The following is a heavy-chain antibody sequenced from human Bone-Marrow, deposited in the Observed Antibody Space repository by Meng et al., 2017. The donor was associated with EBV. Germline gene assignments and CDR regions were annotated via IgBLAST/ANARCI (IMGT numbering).Heavy chain of an antibody. V-gene: IGHV4-34*01. CDR1: GGSFSGYY. Sequence: QVQLQHGGAGLLKPSETLSLTCAVYGGSFSGYYWSWIRQPPGKGLEWIGEINHSGSTNYNPSLKSRVTISVDTSKNQFSLKLSSVTAADTAVYYCARRGDYGDTRVSDYWGQGTLVTVSS. J-gene: IGHJ4*02. CDR3: ARRGDYGDTRVSDY. CDR2: INHSGST. D-gene: IGHD4-17*01.